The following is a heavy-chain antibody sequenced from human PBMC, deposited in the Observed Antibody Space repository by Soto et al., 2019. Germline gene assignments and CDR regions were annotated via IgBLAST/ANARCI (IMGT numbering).Heavy chain of an antibody. CDR3: ARGRYWDY. CDR1: GYTFTSYG. J-gene: IGHJ4*02. Sequence: QVHLVQSGAEVKKPGASVKVSCKASGYTFTSYGITWVRQAPGQGLEWMGWISAHNGNTDNAQKPQGRVIVTRDTSTSTADRELRRLISDDTAVCYCARGRYWDYWGQGALVTVSS. CDR2: ISAHNGNT. V-gene: IGHV1-18*01. D-gene: IGHD2-8*02.